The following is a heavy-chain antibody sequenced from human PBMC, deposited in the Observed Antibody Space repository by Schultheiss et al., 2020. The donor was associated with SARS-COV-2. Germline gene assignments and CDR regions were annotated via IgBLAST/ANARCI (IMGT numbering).Heavy chain of an antibody. D-gene: IGHD3-3*01. Sequence: ASVKVSCKASGYTFTDYYMHWVRQAPGQGLEWMGWINPNSGGTNYVQKFQGRVTMTRDTSISTAYMELSRLRSDDTAVYYCAREGVTSLGVYYFDYWGQGTLVTVSS. CDR2: INPNSGGT. J-gene: IGHJ4*02. CDR3: AREGVTSLGVYYFDY. CDR1: GYTFTDYY. V-gene: IGHV1-2*02.